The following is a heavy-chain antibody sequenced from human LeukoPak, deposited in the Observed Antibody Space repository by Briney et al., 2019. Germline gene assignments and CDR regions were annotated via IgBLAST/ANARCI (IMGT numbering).Heavy chain of an antibody. CDR1: GGTFSSYA. Sequence: SVKVSCKASGGTFSSYAISWVRQAPGQGLEWMGGIIPIFGTASYAQKFQGRVTITADKSTSTAYMELSSLRSEDTAVYYCARARGGSGWYTDNLYYGMDVWGKGTTVTVSS. CDR3: ARARGGSGWYTDNLYYGMDV. V-gene: IGHV1-69*06. D-gene: IGHD6-19*01. J-gene: IGHJ6*04. CDR2: IIPIFGTA.